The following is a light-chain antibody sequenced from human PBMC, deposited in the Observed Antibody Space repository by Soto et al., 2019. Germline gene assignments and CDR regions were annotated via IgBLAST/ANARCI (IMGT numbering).Light chain of an antibody. CDR1: SSDVGGYDQ. J-gene: IGLJ2*01. V-gene: IGLV2-14*01. Sequence: QSALTQPASVSGSPGQSIAISCTGTSSDVGGYDQVSWYQQHPGKAPKLMIYAVTTRPSGVSNRFSGSKSGNTASLTISGLQAEDEADYYCSSYTGSGTFFGGGTKVTVL. CDR3: SSYTGSGTF. CDR2: AVT.